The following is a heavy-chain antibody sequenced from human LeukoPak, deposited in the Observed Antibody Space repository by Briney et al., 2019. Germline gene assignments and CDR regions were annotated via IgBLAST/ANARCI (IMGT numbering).Heavy chain of an antibody. V-gene: IGHV4-59*01. Sequence: SETLSLTCTVSGGSMSGYFWSWIRQPPGKGLEWIGYIYYSGSTNYNPSLKSRVTTSVDTSKNQFSLKLSSVTAADTAVYYCARSITSSWYGDFQHWGQGTLVTVSS. J-gene: IGHJ1*01. CDR3: ARSITSSWYGDFQH. D-gene: IGHD6-13*01. CDR2: IYYSGST. CDR1: GGSMSGYF.